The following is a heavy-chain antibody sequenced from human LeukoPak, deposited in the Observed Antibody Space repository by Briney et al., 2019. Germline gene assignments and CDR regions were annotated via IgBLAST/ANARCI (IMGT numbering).Heavy chain of an antibody. Sequence: PSQTLSLTCAVSGGSFSSGGFTWSWLRQPPGKGLEWIGYIYHSGSTYYNPSLKSRVTISVDRSKNQFSLKLSSVTAADTAVYYCARVDFGVVDYWGQGTLVTVSS. CDR2: IYHSGST. CDR3: ARVDFGVVDY. V-gene: IGHV4-30-2*01. D-gene: IGHD3-3*01. J-gene: IGHJ4*02. CDR1: GGSFSSGGFT.